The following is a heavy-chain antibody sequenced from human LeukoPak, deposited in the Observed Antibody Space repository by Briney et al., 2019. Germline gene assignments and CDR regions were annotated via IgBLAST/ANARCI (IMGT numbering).Heavy chain of an antibody. D-gene: IGHD3-22*01. Sequence: SETLSLTCTVSGGSISSYYWSWIRQPPGKGLEWSGEINHSGSTNYNPSLKSRVTISVDTSKNQFSLKLSSVTAADTAVYYCARGRGSGYYDYWGQGTLVTVSS. CDR1: GGSISSYY. J-gene: IGHJ4*02. CDR3: ARGRGSGYYDY. CDR2: INHSGST. V-gene: IGHV4-34*01.